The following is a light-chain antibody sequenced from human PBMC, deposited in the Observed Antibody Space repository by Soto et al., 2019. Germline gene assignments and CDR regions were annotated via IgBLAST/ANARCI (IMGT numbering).Light chain of an antibody. CDR2: EVS. J-gene: IGLJ2*01. CDR1: SSDVGGYNY. Sequence: QSALTQPPSASGSPGQSVTISCTGTSSDVGGYNYVSWYQQHPGKAPKLMIYEVSKLPSGVPDRFSGSKSGNTASLTVSGLQAEGEADYYCSSYAGSNNVVFGGGIKLTVL. CDR3: SSYAGSNNVV. V-gene: IGLV2-8*01.